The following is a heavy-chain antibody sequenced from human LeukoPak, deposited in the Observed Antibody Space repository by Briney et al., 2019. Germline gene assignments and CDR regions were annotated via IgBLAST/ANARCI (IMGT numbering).Heavy chain of an antibody. J-gene: IGHJ4*02. CDR1: GITFTSYA. D-gene: IGHD6-19*01. CDR3: ARSLRVAVAASY. CDR2: IAGSGDSS. V-gene: IGHV3-23*01. Sequence: GGSLRLSCAASGITFTSYAMTWVRQAPGKGLEWVSSIAGSGDSSFYADSVKGRFVISRDNAKNSLYLQMNSLTAEDTAIYYCARSLRVAVAASYWGQGTLVTVSS.